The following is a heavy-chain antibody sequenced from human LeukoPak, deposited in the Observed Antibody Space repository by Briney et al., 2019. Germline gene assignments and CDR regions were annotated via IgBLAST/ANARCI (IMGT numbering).Heavy chain of an antibody. V-gene: IGHV1-2*01. CDR3: AKENKNWGRGVDY. CDR2: INPYRGGT. D-gene: IGHD7-27*01. Sequence: GASVKVSCKASGYTFTGYYMHWVRQAPGRGLEWMGWINPYRGGTNYAPKFQGSVTSTRDMSISTANMELSRLRSDVTAVYYGAKENKNWGRGVDYWGQGTLVTVSS. J-gene: IGHJ4*02. CDR1: GYTFTGYY.